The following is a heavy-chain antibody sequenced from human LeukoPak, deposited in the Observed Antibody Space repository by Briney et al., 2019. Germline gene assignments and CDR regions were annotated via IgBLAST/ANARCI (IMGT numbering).Heavy chain of an antibody. V-gene: IGHV1-2*02. Sequence: ASVKVPCKASGYTFTGYYMHWVRQAPGQGLEWMGWINPNSGGTNYAQKFQGRVTMTRDTSISTAYMELSRLRSDDTAVYYCARVVVVPAAIGHFDYWGQGTLVTVSS. CDR1: GYTFTGYY. CDR2: INPNSGGT. J-gene: IGHJ4*02. D-gene: IGHD2-2*01. CDR3: ARVVVVPAAIGHFDY.